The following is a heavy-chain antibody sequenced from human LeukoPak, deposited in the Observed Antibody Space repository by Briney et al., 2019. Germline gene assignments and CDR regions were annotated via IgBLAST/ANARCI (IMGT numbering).Heavy chain of an antibody. D-gene: IGHD2-21*01. Sequence: GGSLRLSCAASGFTVSSNYMSWVRQAPGKGLEWDSVIYSGGGTYYADSVKGRFTISRDNSKNTLYLQMNSLRAEDTAVYYCAREIVGTAGAFDIWGQGTMATVSS. V-gene: IGHV3-53*01. CDR1: GFTVSSNY. CDR2: IYSGGGT. CDR3: AREIVGTAGAFDI. J-gene: IGHJ3*02.